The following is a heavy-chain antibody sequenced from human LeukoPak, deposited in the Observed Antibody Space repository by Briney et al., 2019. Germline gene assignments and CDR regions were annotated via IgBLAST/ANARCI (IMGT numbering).Heavy chain of an antibody. CDR1: GYTFTGYY. J-gene: IGHJ6*02. Sequence: ASVKVSCKASGYTFTGYYMHWVRQAPGQGLEWMGWINPNSGGTNYAQKFQGRVTMTRDTSISTAYMELSRLRSDDTAVYYCARDPRITMVRGVTDNYYYYGMDVWGQGTTVTVSS. CDR3: ARDPRITMVRGVTDNYYYYGMDV. CDR2: INPNSGGT. D-gene: IGHD3-10*01. V-gene: IGHV1-2*02.